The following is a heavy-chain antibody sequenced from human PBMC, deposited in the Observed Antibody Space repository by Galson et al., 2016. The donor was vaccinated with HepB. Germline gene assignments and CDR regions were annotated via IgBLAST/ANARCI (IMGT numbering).Heavy chain of an antibody. CDR3: AKDVGHNVWGTYRPYAMDV. CDR1: GFRFSSSS. D-gene: IGHD3-16*02. Sequence: SLRLSCAASGFRFSSSSMTWVRLAPGKGLSWVSTISGSDDSTYYADSVKGRFRISRDNSKNTLYLKMNSLKAEDTAVYYCAKDVGHNVWGTYRPYAMDVWGQGTTVTVSS. CDR2: ISGSDDST. V-gene: IGHV3-23*01. J-gene: IGHJ6*02.